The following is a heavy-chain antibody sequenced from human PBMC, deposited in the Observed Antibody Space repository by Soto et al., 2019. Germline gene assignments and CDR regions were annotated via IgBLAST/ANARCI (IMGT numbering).Heavy chain of an antibody. D-gene: IGHD3-10*01. V-gene: IGHV3-23*01. J-gene: IGHJ6*02. Sequence: DVQLSESGGGLVQPGGSLRLTCAASGFSFNSHAMTWVRQAPGRGLEWVAAINSGVDAFYADSVKGRFTISRDNSKDTLYLQMNSLGLEDTALYYCAKVLSLRTSGKYYKPFFHGMDVWGLGTTVTVSS. CDR1: GFSFNSHA. CDR2: INSGVDA. CDR3: AKVLSLRTSGKYYKPFFHGMDV.